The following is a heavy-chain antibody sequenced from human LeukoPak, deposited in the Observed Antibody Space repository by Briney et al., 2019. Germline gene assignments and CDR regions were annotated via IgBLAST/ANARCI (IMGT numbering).Heavy chain of an antibody. CDR3: AGGPPEDTSSGY. Sequence: GASVKVSFKSSVYGFTTYDINWVRQAPGQGLEGMGWMRPKKSDTGYARKFQDRVTLTWNISTDTAYMELNSLTAEDTAVYFCAGGPPEDTSSGYWGQGTLVTVSS. J-gene: IGHJ4*02. V-gene: IGHV1-8*01. CDR1: VYGFTTYD. D-gene: IGHD3-22*01. CDR2: MRPKKSDT.